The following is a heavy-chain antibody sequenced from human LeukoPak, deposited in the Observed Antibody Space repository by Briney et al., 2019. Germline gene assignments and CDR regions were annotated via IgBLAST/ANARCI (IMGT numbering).Heavy chain of an antibody. V-gene: IGHV4-4*07. Sequence: SDTLSLTCAVSGDSVRSYYWSWIRQPAGKGLEWIVRISPNWSTNYHPSLQSRVLMSVEPSGNQLSLKLSSVTAADTAVYYCARDKLEHYQPLLYLKPGLDAFDIWGQGTLVTVSS. CDR2: ISPNWST. CDR1: GDSVRSYY. J-gene: IGHJ4*02. D-gene: IGHD2-2*02. CDR3: ARDKLEHYQPLLYLKPGLDAFDI.